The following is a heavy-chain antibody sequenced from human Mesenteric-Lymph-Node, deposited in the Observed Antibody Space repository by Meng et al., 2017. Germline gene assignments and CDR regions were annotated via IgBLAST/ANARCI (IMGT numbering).Heavy chain of an antibody. Sequence: GESLKISCAASGFTFNSYRMNWVRQTPGKGLEWVSSITSDSGYIYYVDPAKGRFTISRDNAKDSLCLQMSSLRAEDTGVYYCVAGYNYGDFWGHGALVTVSS. CDR2: ITSDSGYI. J-gene: IGHJ5*01. CDR1: GFTFNSYR. CDR3: VAGYNYGDF. V-gene: IGHV3-21*01. D-gene: IGHD5-18*01.